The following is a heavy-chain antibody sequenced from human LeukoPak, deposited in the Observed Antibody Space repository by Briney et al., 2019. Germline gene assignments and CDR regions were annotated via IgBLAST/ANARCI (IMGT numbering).Heavy chain of an antibody. Sequence: ASVKVSCKASGYTFTSYYMHWVRQAPGQGLEWMGIINPSGGSTSYAQKFQGRVTMTRDTSISTAYMELSRLRSDDTAVYYCAREAPTVRGYSYGYDYWGQGTLVTVSS. J-gene: IGHJ4*02. D-gene: IGHD5-18*01. CDR2: INPSGGST. V-gene: IGHV1-46*01. CDR3: AREAPTVRGYSYGYDY. CDR1: GYTFTSYY.